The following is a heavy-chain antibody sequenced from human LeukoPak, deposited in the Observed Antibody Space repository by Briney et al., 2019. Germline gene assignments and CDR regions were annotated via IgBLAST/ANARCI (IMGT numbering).Heavy chain of an antibody. CDR2: ISGSGGST. V-gene: IGHV3-23*01. D-gene: IGHD3-22*01. J-gene: IGHJ4*02. CDR3: ARGRSYDSSGYYYVDY. Sequence: GGSLRLSCAASGFTFSSYAMSWVRQAPGKGLEWVSAISGSGGSTYYADSVKGRFTISRDNAKNSLYLQMNSLRAEDTAVYYCARGRSYDSSGYYYVDYWGQGTLVTVSS. CDR1: GFTFSSYA.